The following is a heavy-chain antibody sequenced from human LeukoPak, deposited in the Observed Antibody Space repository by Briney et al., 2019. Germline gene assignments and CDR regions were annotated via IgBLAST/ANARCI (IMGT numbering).Heavy chain of an antibody. CDR2: IYYAGNT. Sequence: SETLSLTCTVSGGSISSSSYYWGWIRQPPGKGLEWIGSIYYAGNTHYTPSFKSRVTISVDTSRNQFSLKLGSVTASDTAVYYCASQNRYCSNGICFNYFDYWGQGTLVTVSS. CDR1: GGSISSSSYY. J-gene: IGHJ4*02. CDR3: ASQNRYCSNGICFNYFDY. D-gene: IGHD2-8*01. V-gene: IGHV4-39*01.